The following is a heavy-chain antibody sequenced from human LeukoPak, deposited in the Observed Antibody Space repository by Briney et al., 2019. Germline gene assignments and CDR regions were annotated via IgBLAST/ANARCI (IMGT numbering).Heavy chain of an antibody. CDR3: ARDLSGRYAFDI. D-gene: IGHD3-10*01. V-gene: IGHV3-23*01. CDR1: GFTFRRHA. CDR2: ISGSGGGT. Sequence: GGSLRLSCAASGFTFRRHAMSWVRQAPGKGLEWVSAISGSGGGTYYADSVKGRFTISRDNAKNSLYLQMNSLRDEDTAVYYCARDLSGRYAFDIWGQGTMVTVSS. J-gene: IGHJ3*02.